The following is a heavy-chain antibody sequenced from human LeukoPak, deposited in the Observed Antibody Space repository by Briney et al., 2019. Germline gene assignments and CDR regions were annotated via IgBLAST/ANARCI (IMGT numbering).Heavy chain of an antibody. CDR2: IYYRGST. Sequence: SETLSLTCTVSGGSISSYYWSWIRQPPGNGLEWIGYIYYRGSTNYNPSLKSRVTISVDTSKNQFSLKLSSVTAADTAVYYCARGRYCSSTSCYISGQYYFDYWGQGTLVTVSS. V-gene: IGHV4-59*01. CDR1: GGSISSYY. J-gene: IGHJ4*02. CDR3: ARGRYCSSTSCYISGQYYFDY. D-gene: IGHD2-2*02.